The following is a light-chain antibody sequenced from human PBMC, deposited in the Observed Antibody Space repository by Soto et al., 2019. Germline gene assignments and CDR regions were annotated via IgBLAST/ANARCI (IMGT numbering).Light chain of an antibody. CDR3: QQYNNWPWT. CDR2: GAS. CDR1: LSVSSN. J-gene: IGKJ1*01. V-gene: IGKV3-15*01. Sequence: EMVMTQSPATLSVSPGERATLSCRASLSVSSNLAWYQQKPGQAPRLLIYGASTRATGIPGRFSGSGSGTEFTLTISSLQSEDFAVYHCQQYNNWPWTFGQGTRVEIK.